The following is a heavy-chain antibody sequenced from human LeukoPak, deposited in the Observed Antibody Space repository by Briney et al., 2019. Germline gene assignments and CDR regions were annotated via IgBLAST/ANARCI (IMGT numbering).Heavy chain of an antibody. CDR1: GGSISSYY. J-gene: IGHJ5*02. V-gene: IGHV4-4*07. D-gene: IGHD3-3*01. Sequence: SETLSLTCTVSGGSISSYYWSWIRQPAGRGLEWIGRIYTSGSTNYNPSLKSRVTMSVDTSKNQFSLKLSSVTAADTAVYYCARDRARGHYYDLWSATNWFDPWGQGTLVTVSS. CDR2: IYTSGST. CDR3: ARDRARGHYYDLWSATNWFDP.